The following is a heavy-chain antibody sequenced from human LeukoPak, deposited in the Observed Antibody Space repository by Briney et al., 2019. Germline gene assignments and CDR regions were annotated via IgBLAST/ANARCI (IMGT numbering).Heavy chain of an antibody. CDR3: MSAHGY. Sequence: GGSLRLSCVVSGYSFSTNMMTWVRQTPGKGLEWVATMLPAGKKSYRVESVKGRFTVSRDNAKNLLFLQRNSLRADDTAVYYCMSAHGYWGQGTLVTVSS. J-gene: IGHJ4*02. CDR2: MLPAGKKS. V-gene: IGHV3-7*01. CDR1: GYSFSTNM.